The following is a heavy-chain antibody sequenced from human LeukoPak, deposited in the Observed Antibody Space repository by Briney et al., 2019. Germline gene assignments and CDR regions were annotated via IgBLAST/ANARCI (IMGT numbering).Heavy chain of an antibody. V-gene: IGHV3-30*02. CDR3: AKSSRNLILRYFDSVVYWGDFDY. Sequence: QTGGSLRLSCAASGFTFSSYGMHWVRQAPGKGLEWVAFIRYDGSNKYYADSVKGRFTISRDNSKNTLYLQMNSLRAEDTAVYYCAKSSRNLILRYFDSVVYWGDFDYWGQGTLVTVSS. CDR2: IRYDGSNK. CDR1: GFTFSSYG. D-gene: IGHD3-9*01. J-gene: IGHJ4*02.